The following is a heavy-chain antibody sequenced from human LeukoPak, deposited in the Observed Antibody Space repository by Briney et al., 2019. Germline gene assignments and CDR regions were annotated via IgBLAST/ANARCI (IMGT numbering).Heavy chain of an antibody. D-gene: IGHD3-10*01. CDR3: AAHTYYFSSGSFGH. J-gene: IGHJ4*02. Sequence: GASVRVSCTASGYSFTSYDINWVRQAPGQGPEWIGWMNPSSGNTDYAQRFQGRVTMTRGTSTSTAYLELSSLRSEDTAVYYCAAHTYYFSSGSFGHWGQGTLVTVSS. V-gene: IGHV1-8*01. CDR2: MNPSSGNT. CDR1: GYSFTSYD.